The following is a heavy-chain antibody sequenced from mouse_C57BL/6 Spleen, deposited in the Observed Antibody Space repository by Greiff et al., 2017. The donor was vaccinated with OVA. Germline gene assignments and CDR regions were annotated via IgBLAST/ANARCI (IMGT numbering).Heavy chain of an antibody. CDR2: IYPGSGNT. Sequence: QVQLQQSGAELVRPGASVKLSCKASGYTFTDYYINWVKQRPGQGLEWIARIYPGSGNTYYNEKFKGKATLTAEKSSSTAYMQRSSLTSEDSAVYFCARDSSGWEFAYWGQGTLVTVSA. CDR1: GYTFTDYY. J-gene: IGHJ3*01. V-gene: IGHV1-76*01. CDR3: ARDSSGWEFAY. D-gene: IGHD3-2*02.